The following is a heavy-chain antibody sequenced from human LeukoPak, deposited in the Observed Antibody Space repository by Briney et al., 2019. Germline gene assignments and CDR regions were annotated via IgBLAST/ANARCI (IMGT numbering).Heavy chain of an antibody. J-gene: IGHJ5*02. Sequence: GKSLKISCKGSGYSFTSQWIGWVRQMPGKGLEWMGIIYPGDSDARYSASFQGQVTISVDKSISTAYLQWSSLKASDTAMYYCGRLHNWNDGWFDPWGQGTLVTVSS. CDR1: GYSFTSQW. CDR3: GRLHNWNDGWFDP. V-gene: IGHV5-51*01. D-gene: IGHD1-20*01. CDR2: IYPGDSDA.